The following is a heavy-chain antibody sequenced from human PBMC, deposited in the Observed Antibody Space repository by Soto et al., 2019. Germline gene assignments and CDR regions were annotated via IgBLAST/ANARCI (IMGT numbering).Heavy chain of an antibody. J-gene: IGHJ4*02. V-gene: IGHV1-69*13. CDR2: IIPIFGTA. Sequence: ASVKVSCKASGGTFSSYAISWVRQAPGQGLEWMGGIIPIFGTANYAQKFQGRVTITADESTSTAYMELSSLRSEDTAVYYCARTSSAPLDYYDSSGYYYGSYDYWGQGTLVTVSS. CDR1: GGTFSSYA. CDR3: ARTSSAPLDYYDSSGYYYGSYDY. D-gene: IGHD3-22*01.